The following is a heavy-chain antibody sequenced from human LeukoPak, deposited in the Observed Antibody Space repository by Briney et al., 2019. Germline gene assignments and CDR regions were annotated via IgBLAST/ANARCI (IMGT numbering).Heavy chain of an antibody. Sequence: GGSLRLSCAASGFTFSITYMAWVRQAPGKGLEWVANIKQDGSEKYYVDSVKGRFTISRDNAKNSLYLQMNSLRAEETAVYYCAKEGDYDILTGYSRGIDYWGQGNLVTVSS. CDR1: GFTFSITY. D-gene: IGHD3-9*01. J-gene: IGHJ4*02. CDR2: IKQDGSEK. CDR3: AKEGDYDILTGYSRGIDY. V-gene: IGHV3-7*03.